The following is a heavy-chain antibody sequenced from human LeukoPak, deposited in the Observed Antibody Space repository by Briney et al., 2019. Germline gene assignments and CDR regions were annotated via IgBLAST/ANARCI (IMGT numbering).Heavy chain of an antibody. J-gene: IGHJ5*02. CDR2: ISGSGGST. CDR1: GFTFTSYA. D-gene: IGHD6-19*01. CDR3: AKDRTQPGIAVP. V-gene: IGHV3-23*01. Sequence: GGSLRLSCAASGFTFTSYAMSWVRQAPGKGLEWVSAISGSGGSTYHADSVKGRFTISRDNSKNTLYLQMNSLRAEDTAVYYCAKDRTQPGIAVPWGQGTLVTVSS.